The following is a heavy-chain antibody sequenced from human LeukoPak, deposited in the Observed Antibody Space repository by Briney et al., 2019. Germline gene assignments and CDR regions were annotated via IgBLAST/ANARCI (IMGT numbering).Heavy chain of an antibody. CDR1: GFTFSINS. D-gene: IGHD2-15*01. J-gene: IGHJ4*02. Sequence: GGSLRLSCAASGFTFSINSFNWVRQAPGKGLEWVSAISNNGGYTYYADSVQGRFTISRDNSKSTLCLQMNSLRAEDTAVYYCAKQLGYCSDGSCYFPYWGQGTLVTVSS. V-gene: IGHV3-23*01. CDR2: ISNNGGYT. CDR3: AKQLGYCSDGSCYFPY.